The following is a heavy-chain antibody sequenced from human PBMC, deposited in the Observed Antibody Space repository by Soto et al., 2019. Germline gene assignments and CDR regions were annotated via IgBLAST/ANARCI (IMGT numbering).Heavy chain of an antibody. CDR1: GGTFSSYA. Sequence: SVKVSCKASGGTFSSYAISWVRQAPGQGLEWMGGIIPIFGTANYAQKFQGRVTITADESTSTAYMELSSLRSEDTAVYYCAREGDYYDSSGYDPKPNWFDPWGQGTLVTVPQ. CDR3: AREGDYYDSSGYDPKPNWFDP. D-gene: IGHD3-22*01. J-gene: IGHJ5*02. V-gene: IGHV1-69*13. CDR2: IIPIFGTA.